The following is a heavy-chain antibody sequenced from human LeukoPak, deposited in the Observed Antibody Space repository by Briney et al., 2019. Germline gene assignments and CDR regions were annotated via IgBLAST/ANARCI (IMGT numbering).Heavy chain of an antibody. J-gene: IGHJ2*01. V-gene: IGHV3-7*03. CDR1: GFTFSSYW. Sequence: PGGSLRLSCVASGFTFSSYWMSWVRHAPGKGLEWVANIKQDGSEKYYVDSVKGRFTISRDNAKNSLYLQMNSLRAEDTAVYYCARDPYYYDSSGYPYWYFDLWGRGTLVTVSS. CDR2: IKQDGSEK. CDR3: ARDPYYYDSSGYPYWYFDL. D-gene: IGHD3-22*01.